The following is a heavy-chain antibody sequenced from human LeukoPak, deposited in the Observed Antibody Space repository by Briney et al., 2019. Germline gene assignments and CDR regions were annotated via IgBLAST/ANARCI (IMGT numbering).Heavy chain of an antibody. CDR3: ARDGVQLELGYYYGMDV. CDR2: FTPNSGGT. CDR1: GYTFTGYY. V-gene: IGHV1-2*04. Sequence: ASVKVSCKASGYTFTGYYMHWVRQAPGPGLEWMGWFTPNSGGTNYAQKFQGWVTMTRDTSISTAYMELSRLRSDDTAVYYCARDGVQLELGYYYGMDVWGQGTTVTVSS. J-gene: IGHJ6*02. D-gene: IGHD1-1*01.